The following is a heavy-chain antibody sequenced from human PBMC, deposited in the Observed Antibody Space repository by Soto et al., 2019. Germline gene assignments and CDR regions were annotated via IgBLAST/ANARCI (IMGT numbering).Heavy chain of an antibody. V-gene: IGHV1-46*03. CDR1: GYTFTTYY. D-gene: IGHD2-15*01. Sequence: ASVKVSCKASGYTFTTYYMHWVRQAPGQGLEWMGIINPSGGGTGYAQKFQGRVTMTRDTSTTTVYMELSSLRSEDTAVYYCARSFSHRVLLGSSYVSSGDLAYWGRG. CDR2: INPSGGGT. J-gene: IGHJ2*01. CDR3: ARSFSHRVLLGSSYVSSGDLAY.